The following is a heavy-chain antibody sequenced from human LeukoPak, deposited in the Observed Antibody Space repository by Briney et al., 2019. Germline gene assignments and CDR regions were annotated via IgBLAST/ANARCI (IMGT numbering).Heavy chain of an antibody. J-gene: IGHJ6*03. Sequence: GGSLRLSCAASGFTFSSYAMHWVRQAPGRGLEWLAVISYDGSDKYYVDSVKGRFTISRDNSKNALYLQMNSLRAEDTAVYYCAKEGLVNYYYYYMDVWGKGTTVTVSS. CDR1: GFTFSSYA. D-gene: IGHD2-8*02. CDR3: AKEGLVNYYYYYMDV. V-gene: IGHV3-30*04. CDR2: ISYDGSDK.